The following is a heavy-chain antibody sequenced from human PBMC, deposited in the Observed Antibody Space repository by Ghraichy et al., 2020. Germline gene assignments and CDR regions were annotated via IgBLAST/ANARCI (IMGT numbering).Heavy chain of an antibody. J-gene: IGHJ6*03. V-gene: IGHV1-2*02. Sequence: ASVKVSCKACGYTFSGYYMHWVRQAPGQGLEWMGWINPNSGGTNYAQKFQGRVTMTRDTSISTAYMELSRLRSDDTAVYYCANESIVVPAATSMDVWGKVSTVTVSS. D-gene: IGHD2-2*01. CDR1: GYTFSGYY. CDR2: INPNSGGT. CDR3: ANESIVVPAATSMDV.